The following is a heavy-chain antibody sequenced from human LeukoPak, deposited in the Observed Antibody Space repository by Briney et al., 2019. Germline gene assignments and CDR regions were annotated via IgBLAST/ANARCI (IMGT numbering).Heavy chain of an antibody. J-gene: IGHJ4*02. CDR3: ARDPYYYDSSGYYLPGGMDS. Sequence: GGSLRLSCAASGFTFSTYNMNWVRQAPGKGLEWVSSISSGSSYIYYADSVKSRFTISRDNAKNSLYLQMNSLRAEDTAVYYCARDPYYYDSSGYYLPGGMDSWGQGTLVTVSS. CDR1: GFTFSTYN. D-gene: IGHD3-22*01. V-gene: IGHV3-21*01. CDR2: ISSGSSYI.